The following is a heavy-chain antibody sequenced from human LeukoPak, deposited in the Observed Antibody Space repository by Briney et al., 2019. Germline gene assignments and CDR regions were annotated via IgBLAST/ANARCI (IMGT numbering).Heavy chain of an antibody. CDR1: GGSISSYY. CDR2: IYYSGST. CDR3: ARSITMVRGLTPFDY. D-gene: IGHD3-10*01. Sequence: SETLSLTCTVSGGSISSYYWSWIRQPPGKGLEWIGYIYYSGSTNYNPSLKSRVTISVDTSKNQFSLKLSSVTAADTAVYYCARSITMVRGLTPFDYWGQGTLVTVSS. V-gene: IGHV4-59*01. J-gene: IGHJ4*02.